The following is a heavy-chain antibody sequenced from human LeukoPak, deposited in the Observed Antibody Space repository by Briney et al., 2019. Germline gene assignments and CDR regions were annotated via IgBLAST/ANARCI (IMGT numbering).Heavy chain of an antibody. CDR1: GGSFSGYY. V-gene: IGHV4-34*01. D-gene: IGHD1-14*01. J-gene: IGHJ6*03. CDR3: ARAPRGRYYMDV. CDR2: INHSGST. Sequence: SETLSLTCAVYGGSFSGYYWSWIRQPPGKGLEWIGEINHSGSTSYNPSLKSRVTISVDTSKNQFSLKLSSVTAADTAVYYCARAPRGRYYMDVWGKGTTVTVSS.